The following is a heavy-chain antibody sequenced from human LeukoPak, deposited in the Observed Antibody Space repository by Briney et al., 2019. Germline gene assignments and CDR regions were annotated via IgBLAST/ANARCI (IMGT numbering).Heavy chain of an antibody. CDR3: TRNNWFDP. V-gene: IGHV4-34*01. CDR2: INHSGTT. CDR1: GGSFSGYY. J-gene: IGHJ5*02. Sequence: SETLSLTCAVYGGSFSGYYWSWIRQSPGKGLEWIGEINHSGTTKYNPSLKSRVTISVDTPQNQSSLRLSSVTAADTAVYYCTRNNWFDPWGQGTLVTVSS.